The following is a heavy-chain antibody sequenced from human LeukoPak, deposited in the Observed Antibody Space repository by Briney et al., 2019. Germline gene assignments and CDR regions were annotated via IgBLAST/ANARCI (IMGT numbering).Heavy chain of an antibody. D-gene: IGHD3-10*01. Sequence: PWGTLSLTCTVSGGAFSSYYWSWLRQPPGKGLEWIGYIYYSGSTNYNPSLKSRVTISVDTSKNQFSLRLSSVTAADPAVYYCARTTMVRGTYYMDVWGKGTTVTISS. CDR1: GGAFSSYY. CDR3: ARTTMVRGTYYMDV. CDR2: IYYSGST. V-gene: IGHV4-59*01. J-gene: IGHJ6*03.